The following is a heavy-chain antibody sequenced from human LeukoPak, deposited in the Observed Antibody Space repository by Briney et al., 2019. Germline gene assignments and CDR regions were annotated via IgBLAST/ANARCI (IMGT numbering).Heavy chain of an antibody. Sequence: GGSLRLYCAASGFTFSSYWMHWVRQAPGKGLVWVSRINSDGRSTSYADSVKGRFTISRDNAKNTLYLQMNSLRAEDTAVYYCARVRFGDLLVDYWGQGTLVTVSS. CDR2: INSDGRST. V-gene: IGHV3-74*01. CDR1: GFTFSSYW. J-gene: IGHJ4*02. CDR3: ARVRFGDLLVDY. D-gene: IGHD3-10*01.